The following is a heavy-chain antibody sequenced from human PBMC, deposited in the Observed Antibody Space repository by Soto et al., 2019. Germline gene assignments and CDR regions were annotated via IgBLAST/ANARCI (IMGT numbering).Heavy chain of an antibody. CDR3: AGDEGYYYSGKDV. CDR2: IYTSATT. J-gene: IGHJ6*02. D-gene: IGHD2-8*02. V-gene: IGHV4-4*07. Sequence: PSETLSLTCTVSGDSISNYYWNWIRQSAGKGLEWIGRIYTSATTYYNPSLKSRVTVSVDTSKNQLSLKLTSVTAADTAVYFCAGDEGYYYSGKDVWGQGTTVTVSS. CDR1: GDSISNYY.